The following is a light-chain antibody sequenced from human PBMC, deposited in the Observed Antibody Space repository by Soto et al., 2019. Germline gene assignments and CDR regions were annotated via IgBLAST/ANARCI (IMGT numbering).Light chain of an antibody. Sequence: QSVLTQPASVSGSPGQSITISCTGTSSDVGGYNYVSWYQQHPGKAPKFMIYDVSNRPSGVSNRFSGSKSGNTASLTISGLQAVVEADYYCCSDTTSNTRQIVFGTGTKVTVL. V-gene: IGLV2-14*01. CDR3: CSDTTSNTRQIV. J-gene: IGLJ1*01. CDR1: SSDVGGYNY. CDR2: DVS.